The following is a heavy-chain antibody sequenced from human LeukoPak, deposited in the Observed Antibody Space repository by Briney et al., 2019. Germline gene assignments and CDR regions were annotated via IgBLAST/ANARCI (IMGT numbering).Heavy chain of an antibody. V-gene: IGHV3-30*02. CDR2: IRYDGTNK. Sequence: GGSLRLSCAASGFTFFTYGMHWVRQAPGKGLEWVAFIRYDGTNKYYADSVKGRFTISRDNSKNTLHPQMNSLRAEDTAVYYCAKEEGRYCSGVSCNEGVIYWGQGTLFSVSS. D-gene: IGHD2-15*01. CDR1: GFTFFTYG. CDR3: AKEEGRYCSGVSCNEGVIY. J-gene: IGHJ4*02.